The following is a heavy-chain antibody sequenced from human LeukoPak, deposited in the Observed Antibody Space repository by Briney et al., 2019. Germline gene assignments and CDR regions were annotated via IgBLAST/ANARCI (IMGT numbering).Heavy chain of an antibody. CDR3: ARRRWLVPMPYYFDY. D-gene: IGHD6-19*01. Sequence: SETLSLTCAVSGGSFSGYYWSWIRQPPGKGLEGIGEINHSGSTNYNPSLKSRVTISVDTSKNQFSLKLSSVTAADTAVYYCARRRWLVPMPYYFDYWGQGTLVTVSS. CDR1: GGSFSGYY. J-gene: IGHJ4*02. V-gene: IGHV4-34*01. CDR2: INHSGST.